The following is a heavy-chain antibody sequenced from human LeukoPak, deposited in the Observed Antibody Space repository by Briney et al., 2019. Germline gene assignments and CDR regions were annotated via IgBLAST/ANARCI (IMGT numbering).Heavy chain of an antibody. CDR2: IKQDGSET. Sequence: PGGSLRLSCAASGFTFRSYWMTWVRQSPGKGLEWVANIKQDGSETYHVDSVKGRFTISRDNAKDSLYLEMNSLRAEDTAVYYCARGGQAGTGDLWGQGTLVPVSS. D-gene: IGHD3-10*01. CDR1: GFTFRSYW. V-gene: IGHV3-7*01. J-gene: IGHJ5*02. CDR3: ARGGQAGTGDL.